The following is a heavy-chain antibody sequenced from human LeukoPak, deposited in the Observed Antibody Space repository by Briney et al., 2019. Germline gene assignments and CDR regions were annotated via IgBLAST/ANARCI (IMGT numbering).Heavy chain of an antibody. V-gene: IGHV1-69*04. J-gene: IGHJ6*02. CDR3: VVVVAATRVYGMDV. CDR1: GGTFSSYA. Sequence: SVKVSCKASGGTFSSYAISWVRQAPGQGLEWMGRIIPILGIANYAQKFQGRVTITADESTSTAYMELSSLRSEDTAVYYCVVVVAATRVYGMDVWGQGTTVTVSS. D-gene: IGHD2-15*01. CDR2: IIPILGIA.